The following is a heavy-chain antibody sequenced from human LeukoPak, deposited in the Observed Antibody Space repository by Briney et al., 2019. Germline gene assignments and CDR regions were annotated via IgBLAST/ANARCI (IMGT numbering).Heavy chain of an antibody. CDR3: ASRKKGMATAGFDY. Sequence: GESLKISCKGSGYSFTSYWRGWERQMPGKGLECMGIIYPGDSDTRYSPSFQGQVTISAEKSISTAYLQWSSLKASDTALYYCASRKKGMATAGFDYWGQGTLVTVSS. CDR2: IYPGDSDT. J-gene: IGHJ4*02. D-gene: IGHD5-24*01. V-gene: IGHV5-51*01. CDR1: GYSFTSYW.